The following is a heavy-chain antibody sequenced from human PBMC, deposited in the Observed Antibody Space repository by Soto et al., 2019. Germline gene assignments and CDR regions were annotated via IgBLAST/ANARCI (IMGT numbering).Heavy chain of an antibody. CDR1: GYTFTGYY. CDR3: AREIGAGTLYNFAY. D-gene: IGHD1-1*01. CDR2: INPNSGGT. Sequence: ASVKVSCKASGYTFTGYYIHWVRQAPGQGLEWMGWINPNSGGTNYAQKFQGRVTMTRDTSISTAYMELSRLRSDDTAVYYCAREIGAGTLYNFAYWGQGTLVTVSS. V-gene: IGHV1-2*02. J-gene: IGHJ4*02.